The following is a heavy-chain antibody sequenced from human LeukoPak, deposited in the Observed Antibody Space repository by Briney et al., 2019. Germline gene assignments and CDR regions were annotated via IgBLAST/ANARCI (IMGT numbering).Heavy chain of an antibody. J-gene: IGHJ4*02. Sequence: PSETLSLTCSVSGNSISSGHYWGWIRQTPGKGLEWIGSIYLSGTTYYNPSLKSLVTISVDTSKNHFALKLSSVTAADTAVYFCARIFILSGFSSYFDHWGQGTLVTVSS. CDR1: GNSISSGHY. CDR2: IYLSGTT. D-gene: IGHD3-9*01. V-gene: IGHV4-38-2*02. CDR3: ARIFILSGFSSYFDH.